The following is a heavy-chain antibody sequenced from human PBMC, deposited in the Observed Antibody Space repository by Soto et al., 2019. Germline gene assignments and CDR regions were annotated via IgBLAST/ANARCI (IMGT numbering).Heavy chain of an antibody. D-gene: IGHD3-16*01. CDR3: VGALTYEVPYYYYGLDV. CDR2: IKQGGNEK. J-gene: IGHJ6*02. V-gene: IGHV3-7*01. CDR1: GFSFSTYL. Sequence: GGSLRLSCAASGFSFSTYLMSWVRQAPGKGLEWVANIKQGGNEKFYVDSVKGRFTISRDNDKKSLYLRMDSLRVEDTAVYYCVGALTYEVPYYYYGLDVWGQGTTVTVSS.